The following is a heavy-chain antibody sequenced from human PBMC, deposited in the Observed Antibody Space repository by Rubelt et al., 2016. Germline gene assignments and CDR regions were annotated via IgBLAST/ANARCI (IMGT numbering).Heavy chain of an antibody. CDR1: GFTVSSNY. Sequence: EVQLVESGGGLVQPGGSLRLSCAASGFTVSSNYMSWVRQAPGKGLEWVSVIYSGGSTYYADSVRGRLPSSGDNSRNTWYLQMNSLRAEDTAGYYCARTAGEYQLPYYYYGMDVWGQGTTVTVSS. D-gene: IGHD2-2*01. J-gene: IGHJ6*02. V-gene: IGHV3-53*01. CDR3: ARTAGEYQLPYYYYGMDV. CDR2: IYSGGST.